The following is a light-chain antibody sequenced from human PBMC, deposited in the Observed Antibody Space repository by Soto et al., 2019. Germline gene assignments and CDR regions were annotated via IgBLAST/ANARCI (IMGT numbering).Light chain of an antibody. CDR1: QGISNY. Sequence: DSQMTQSPSSLSASVGDRVTITCRASQGISNYLAWYQQKPGKVPKLLIYAASTLQSGVPSRFSGSGSGTDFTLTISSLQPEDVATYYCQKYNSAPTSGQGTKVEIK. CDR2: AAS. J-gene: IGKJ1*01. CDR3: QKYNSAPT. V-gene: IGKV1-27*01.